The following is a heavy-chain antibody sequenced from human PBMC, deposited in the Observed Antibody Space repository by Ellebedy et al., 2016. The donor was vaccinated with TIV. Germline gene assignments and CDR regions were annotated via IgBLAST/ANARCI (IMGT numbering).Heavy chain of an antibody. CDR3: ARGSSWSAFDS. J-gene: IGHJ4*02. CDR2: ISTDDTTI. Sequence: PGGSLRLSCTASGFSFSLNWVRQAPGTGLEGVSYISTDDTTIYYADSVKGRFTISRDNAKHSLFLQMNSLRDEDTAVYYCARGSSWSAFDSWGQGTLVIVSS. CDR1: GFSFS. V-gene: IGHV3-48*02. D-gene: IGHD6-13*01.